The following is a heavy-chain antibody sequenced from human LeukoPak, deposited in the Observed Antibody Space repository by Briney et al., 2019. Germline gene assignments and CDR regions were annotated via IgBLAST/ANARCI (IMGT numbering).Heavy chain of an antibody. J-gene: IGHJ4*02. D-gene: IGHD3-10*01. CDR2: ISTYNGNT. Sequence: ASVKVSCKASGGSFNNYAINWVRQAPGQGLEWMGWISTYNGNTKSAQKFQGRVTMTIDTSTSTAYMELRSLRSDDTAVYYCAREAWTIWLGDPERYFEYWGQGSLVTVSS. V-gene: IGHV1-18*01. CDR1: GGSFNNYA. CDR3: AREAWTIWLGDPERYFEY.